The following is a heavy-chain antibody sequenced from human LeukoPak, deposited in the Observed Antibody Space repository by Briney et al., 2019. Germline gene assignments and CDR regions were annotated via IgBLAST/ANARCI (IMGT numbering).Heavy chain of an antibody. CDR2: TYSDGTT. CDR3: AKEKRNLRGARDAFDI. CDR1: GFTFSSYA. Sequence: GGSLRLSCTASGFTFSSYAMNWVRQAPGKGLEWVSVTYSDGTTYYADSVKGRFTISRDNSKNTLDLQVNSLRAEDTATYYCAKEKRNLRGARDAFDIWGQGTMVTVSA. V-gene: IGHV3-23*03. D-gene: IGHD1-26*01. J-gene: IGHJ3*02.